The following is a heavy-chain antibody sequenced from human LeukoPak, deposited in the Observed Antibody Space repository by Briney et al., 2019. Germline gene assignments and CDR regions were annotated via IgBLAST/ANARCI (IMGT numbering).Heavy chain of an antibody. D-gene: IGHD1-26*01. CDR3: ARDGRTWRRTDY. Sequence: PSETLSLTCTVSGGSISSGGYYWSWIRQHPGKGLEWIGYIYYSGSTYYNPSLKSRVTISVDTSKNQFSLKLSSVTAADTAVYYCARDGRTWRRTDYWGQGTLVTVSS. CDR1: GGSISSGGYY. J-gene: IGHJ4*02. CDR2: IYYSGST. V-gene: IGHV4-31*03.